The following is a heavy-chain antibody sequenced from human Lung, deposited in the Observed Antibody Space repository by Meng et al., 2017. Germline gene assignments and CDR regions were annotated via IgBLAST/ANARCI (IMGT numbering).Heavy chain of an antibody. CDR3: ARGPTTMAYDFDY. CDR2: INHSGST. V-gene: IGHV4-34*01. D-gene: IGHD4-11*01. J-gene: IGHJ4*02. CDR1: GGSFSDYY. Sequence: QGRLQQWGAGPLKPSEALSLTCVVSGGSFSDYYWSWIRQPPGKGLEWIGEINHSGSTNYNPSLESRATISVDTSQNNLSLKLSSVTAADSAVYYCARGPTTMAYDFDYWGQGTLVTVSS.